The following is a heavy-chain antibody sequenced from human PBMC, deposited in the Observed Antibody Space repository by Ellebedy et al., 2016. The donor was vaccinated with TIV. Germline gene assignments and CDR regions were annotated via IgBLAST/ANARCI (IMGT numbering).Heavy chain of an antibody. D-gene: IGHD2-15*01. J-gene: IGHJ2*01. V-gene: IGHV1-46*01. CDR2: INPSDGST. CDR3: ARRYCNGGSCPKRYWYFDL. CDR1: GYTFTSYF. Sequence: AASVKVSCKASGYTFTSYFMHWVRQAPGQGLEWMGIINPSDGSTTYAQKFQGRVTMTRDTSTSTVYMELSSLRSEDTAVYYCARRYCNGGSCPKRYWYFDLWGRGTLVTVSS.